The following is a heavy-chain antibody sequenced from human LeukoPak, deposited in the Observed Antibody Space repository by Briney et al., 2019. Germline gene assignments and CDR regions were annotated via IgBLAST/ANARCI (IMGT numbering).Heavy chain of an antibody. Sequence: HPGGSLRLSCAASGFTSSTSAMGWVRQAPGKGLEWVSGISVSGYSTYYAESVKGRFTISRDNSKNTLYLQMNSLRAEDTAVYYCAKIFGVVMLTEFDYWGQGTVVTVSS. CDR2: ISVSGYST. V-gene: IGHV3-23*01. CDR1: GFTSSTSA. D-gene: IGHD3-3*01. CDR3: AKIFGVVMLTEFDY. J-gene: IGHJ4*02.